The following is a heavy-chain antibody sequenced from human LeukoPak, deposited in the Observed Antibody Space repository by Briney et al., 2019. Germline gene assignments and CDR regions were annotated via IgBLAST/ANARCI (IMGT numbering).Heavy chain of an antibody. CDR2: IYWDDDK. CDR1: GFSLSTSGVG. Sequence: KMSGPTLVNPTQTLTLTCTFSGFSLSTSGVGVGWIRQPPGKALEWLALIYWDDDKRYSPSLKSRLTITKDTSKNQVVLTMTNMDPVDTATYYCAHRLDYYGSGSYYNWFDPWGQGTLVTVSS. V-gene: IGHV2-5*02. J-gene: IGHJ5*02. CDR3: AHRLDYYGSGSYYNWFDP. D-gene: IGHD3-10*01.